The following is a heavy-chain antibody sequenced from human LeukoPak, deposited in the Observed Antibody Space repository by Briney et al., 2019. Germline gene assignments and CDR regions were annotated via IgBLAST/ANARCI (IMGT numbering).Heavy chain of an antibody. CDR2: IKQDGSEK. CDR1: GFTFSSYW. CDR3: ARERSGSYWKGRDDAFDI. J-gene: IGHJ3*02. Sequence: GGSLRLSCAASGFTFSSYWMSWVRQAPGKGLEWVANIKQDGSEKYYVDSVKGRFTISRDNAKNSLYLQMNSLRAEDTAVYYCARERSGSYWKGRDDAFDIWGQGTMDTVSS. D-gene: IGHD1-26*01. V-gene: IGHV3-7*01.